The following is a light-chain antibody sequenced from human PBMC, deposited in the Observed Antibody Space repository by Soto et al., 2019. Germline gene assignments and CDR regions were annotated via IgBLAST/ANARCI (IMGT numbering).Light chain of an antibody. CDR2: AAS. CDR3: QQSYTISST. J-gene: IGKJ3*01. CDR1: QNINNY. Sequence: DIQMTQSPSSLSASVGDRVTITCRASQNINNYLNWYQQKPGKAPKLLIYAASSLQSGVPSRFSGSGSGTEFTLTISSLQPEDFATYYCQQSYTISSTFGPGTKVDIK. V-gene: IGKV1-39*01.